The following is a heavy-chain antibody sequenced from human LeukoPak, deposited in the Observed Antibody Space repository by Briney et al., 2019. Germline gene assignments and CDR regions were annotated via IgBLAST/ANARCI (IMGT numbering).Heavy chain of an antibody. V-gene: IGHV4-39*07. CDR3: ARDRGELLYNWFDP. Sequence: PSETLSLTCTVSGGSISSSTYYWGWIRQPPGKGLEWIGSIYYSGSTYYNPSLKSRVTMSVDTSKNQFSLKLSSVTAADTAVYYCARDRGELLYNWFDPWGQGTLVTVSS. CDR1: GGSISSSTYY. CDR2: IYYSGST. D-gene: IGHD3-10*01. J-gene: IGHJ5*02.